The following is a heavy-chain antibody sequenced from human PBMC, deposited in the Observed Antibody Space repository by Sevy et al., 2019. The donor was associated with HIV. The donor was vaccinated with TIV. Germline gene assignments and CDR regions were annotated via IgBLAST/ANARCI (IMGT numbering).Heavy chain of an antibody. CDR1: VFTFGDYA. Sequence: GGSLRLSCTASVFTFGDYAMSWFRQAPGKGLEWVGFIRSKAYGGTTEYAASVKGRFTISRDDSKSIAYLQMNSLKTEDTAVYYCTTPLRYDFWSSGFGFVWGQGTLVTVSS. J-gene: IGHJ4*02. V-gene: IGHV3-49*03. CDR3: TTPLRYDFWSSGFGFV. D-gene: IGHD3-3*01. CDR2: IRSKAYGGTT.